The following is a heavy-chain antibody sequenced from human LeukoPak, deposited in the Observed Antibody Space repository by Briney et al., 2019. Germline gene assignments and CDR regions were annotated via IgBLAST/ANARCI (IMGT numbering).Heavy chain of an antibody. D-gene: IGHD2-15*01. J-gene: IGHJ4*02. Sequence: PGGSLRLSCAASGFAFSSYWMSWVRQAPGKGLEWVANIKQDGSEKYYVDSVKGRFTISRDNSKNTLYLQMNSLRAEDTAVYYCAKEFVVVVAANFDYWGQGTLVTVSS. V-gene: IGHV3-7*03. CDR1: GFAFSSYW. CDR2: IKQDGSEK. CDR3: AKEFVVVVAANFDY.